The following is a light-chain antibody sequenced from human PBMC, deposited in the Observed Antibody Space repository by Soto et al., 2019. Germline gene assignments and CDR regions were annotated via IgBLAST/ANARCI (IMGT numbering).Light chain of an antibody. CDR2: DVS. CDR3: SSYTSSTVV. Sequence: QSALTQPASVSGSPGQSITISCTGTSSDDGGYNYVSWYQQHPGKAPKLMIYDVSNRPSGVSNRFSGSKSGNTASPTISGLQAEDEADYSCSSYTSSTVVFGGGTKLTVL. J-gene: IGLJ2*01. V-gene: IGLV2-14*01. CDR1: SSDDGGYNY.